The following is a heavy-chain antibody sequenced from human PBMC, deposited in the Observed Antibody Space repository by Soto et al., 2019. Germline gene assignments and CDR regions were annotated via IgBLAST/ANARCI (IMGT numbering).Heavy chain of an antibody. CDR2: VSASNGKT. CDR1: GYIFTTYS. CDR3: ASEALGVQASRFDP. D-gene: IGHD1-26*01. J-gene: IGHJ5*02. V-gene: IGHV1-18*01. Sequence: QIQLVQSGSEVRMPGASVKVSCKASGYIFTTYSITWVRQAPGQGLEWMGWVSASNGKTNYAQKFEDRVTMTTDTSTTTAYMELRSLRSDDTAVYSWASEALGVQASRFDPWGQGTLVTVAS.